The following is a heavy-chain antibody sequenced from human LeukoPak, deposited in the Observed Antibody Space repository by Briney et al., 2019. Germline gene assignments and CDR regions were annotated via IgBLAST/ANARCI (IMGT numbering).Heavy chain of an antibody. V-gene: IGHV4-4*09. Sequence: SETLSLTCIVSGGSISSYYWSWIRQPPGKGLEWIGYIYTSGSTNYNPSLKSRVTISVDTSKNQFSLKLSSVTAADTAVYYCATSIAARPNYYYYYYMDVWGKGTTVTVSS. CDR3: ATSIAARPNYYYYYYMDV. D-gene: IGHD6-6*01. CDR2: IYTSGST. J-gene: IGHJ6*03. CDR1: GGSISSYY.